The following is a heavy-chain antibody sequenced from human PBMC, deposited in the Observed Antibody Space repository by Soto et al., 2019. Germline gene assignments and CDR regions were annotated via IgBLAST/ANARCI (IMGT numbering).Heavy chain of an antibody. J-gene: IGHJ4*02. CDR3: GRSPGGVVTAMYYFDY. CDR1: GYTFTGYY. D-gene: IGHD2-21*02. Sequence: QVPLVQSGAEVKKPGASVKVSCKASGYTFTGYYMHWVRQAPGQGLEWMGWINPNSGGTNYAQKFQGWVTMTRDTSISTAYMELSRLRSDDTAVYYCGRSPGGVVTAMYYFDYWGQGTLVTVSS. CDR2: INPNSGGT. V-gene: IGHV1-2*04.